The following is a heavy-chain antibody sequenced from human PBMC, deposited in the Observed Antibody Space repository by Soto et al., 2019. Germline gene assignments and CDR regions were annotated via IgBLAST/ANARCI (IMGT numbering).Heavy chain of an antibody. Sequence: PVVSLRLSFEASGFTFSDFYMSWIRQAPGKGLEWLSYISPKSNYREYAESVKGRHTISRDNAKNSLSLQMNSLRVEDTAVYYGGRGGGGGKFESWGKGNLGTVAA. J-gene: IGHJ4*02. V-gene: IGHV3-11*06. CDR3: GRGGGGGKFES. D-gene: IGHD2-21*01. CDR2: ISPKSNYR. CDR1: GFTFSDFY.